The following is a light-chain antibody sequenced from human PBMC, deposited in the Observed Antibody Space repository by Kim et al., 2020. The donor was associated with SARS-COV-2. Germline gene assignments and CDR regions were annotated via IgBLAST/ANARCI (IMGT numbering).Light chain of an antibody. CDR3: QQSYITPFT. CDR1: QSISSH. CDR2: AAS. V-gene: IGKV1-39*01. Sequence: IQMTQSPSSLSASVGDRVTITCRTSQSISSHLNWYHQIPGRAPKLLISAASTLQGGVPSRFSGSGSETDFTLTISSLQPEDFATYFCQQSYITPFTFGPGTKVDIK. J-gene: IGKJ3*01.